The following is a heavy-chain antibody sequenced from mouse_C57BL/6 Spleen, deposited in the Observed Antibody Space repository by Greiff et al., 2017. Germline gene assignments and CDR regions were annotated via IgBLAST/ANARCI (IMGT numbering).Heavy chain of an antibody. D-gene: IGHD1-1*01. J-gene: IGHJ2*01. CDR2: IDPENGDT. CDR3: TTPNTTVVAYYFDD. V-gene: IGHV14-4*01. CDR1: GFNIKDDY. Sequence: VQLQQSGAELVRPGASVKLSCTASGFNIKDDYMHWVKQRPEQGLEWIGWIDPENGDTEYASKFQGKATITADTSSNTAYLQLSSLTSEDTAVDYCTTPNTTVVAYYFDDWGQGTTLTVSS.